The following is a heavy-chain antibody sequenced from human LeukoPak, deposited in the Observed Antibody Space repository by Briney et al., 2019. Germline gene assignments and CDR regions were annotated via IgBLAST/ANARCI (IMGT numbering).Heavy chain of an antibody. J-gene: IGHJ3*02. Sequence: PSETLSLTCTVSGDSISSSSYYWGWIRQPPGKGLEWIGSIYSSGSTYYNPSLMSRVTISVDTSRSQFSLTLRSVTAADTAVYYCARHQGVVGGMQLWSDAIDIWRQGTMVTVSS. CDR2: IYSSGST. D-gene: IGHD5-18*01. CDR3: ARHQGVVGGMQLWSDAIDI. CDR1: GDSISSSSYY. V-gene: IGHV4-39*01.